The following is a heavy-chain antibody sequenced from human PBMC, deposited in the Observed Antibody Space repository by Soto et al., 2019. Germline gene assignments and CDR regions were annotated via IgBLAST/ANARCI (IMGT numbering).Heavy chain of an antibody. CDR2: IYNSGST. J-gene: IGHJ5*02. CDR3: ARDPAP. Sequence: QVQLQASGPGLVKPSQTLSLTCTVSGGSISSGGYYWSWILQHPGKGLGWIGYIYNSGSTYYNPSFQSRVTISADTSKNQFYLKWLSVTDAATSVYYCARDPAPWGQGTLVTVSS. V-gene: IGHV4-31*03. CDR1: GGSISSGGYY.